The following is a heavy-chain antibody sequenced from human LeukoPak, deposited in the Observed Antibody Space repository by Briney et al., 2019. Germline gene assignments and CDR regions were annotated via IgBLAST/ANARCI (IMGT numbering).Heavy chain of an antibody. CDR2: INHSGST. Sequence: SETLSLTCAVYGGSFSGYYWSWIRQPPGKGLEWIGEINHSGSTNYNPSLKSRVTISVDTSKNQFSLKLSSVTAADTAVYYCARVLTGTTGRPLFDPWGPGPLVTVSS. J-gene: IGHJ5*02. V-gene: IGHV4-34*01. D-gene: IGHD1-7*01. CDR3: ARVLTGTTGRPLFDP. CDR1: GGSFSGYY.